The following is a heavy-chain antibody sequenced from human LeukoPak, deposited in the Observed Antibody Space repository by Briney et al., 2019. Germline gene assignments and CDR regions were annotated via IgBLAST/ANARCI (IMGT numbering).Heavy chain of an antibody. D-gene: IGHD5-24*01. CDR1: GGSFSSYA. V-gene: IGHV1-69*05. J-gene: IGHJ6*03. Sequence: ASVKVSCMASGGSFSSYAISWVRQAPGQGLEWMGGIIPIFGTANYAQTCRGKSTLTTDEPTSTAYCELSSLRSENTAGYYCARGQVEMATILYFYYMDVWGKGTSVTVPS. CDR3: ARGQVEMATILYFYYMDV. CDR2: IIPIFGTA.